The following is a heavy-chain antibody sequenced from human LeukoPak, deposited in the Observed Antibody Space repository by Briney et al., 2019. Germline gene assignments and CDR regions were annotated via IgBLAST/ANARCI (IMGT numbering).Heavy chain of an antibody. V-gene: IGHV4-34*01. CDR1: GGSFSGYY. Sequence: SETLSLTCAVYGGSFSGYYWSWIRQPPGKGLEWIGEINHSGSINYNPSLKSRVTISVDTSKNQFSLHLNSVTPEDTAVYYCARRLTQYDCFDPWGQGILVTVSS. J-gene: IGHJ5*02. D-gene: IGHD2-2*01. CDR3: ARRLTQYDCFDP. CDR2: INHSGSI.